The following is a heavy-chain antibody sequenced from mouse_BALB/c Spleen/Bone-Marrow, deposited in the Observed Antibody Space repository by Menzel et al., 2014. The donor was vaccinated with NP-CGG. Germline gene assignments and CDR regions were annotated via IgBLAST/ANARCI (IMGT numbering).Heavy chain of an antibody. Sequence: QVQLQQSGAELAKPGASVKMSCKASGYTFTSYWTHWVKQRPGQGLEWIGYINPSTGYTEYNQKFKDKATLTADKSSSTAYMQLSSLTSEDSAVYYCARWGDDGTFDYWGQGTTLTVSS. D-gene: IGHD2-12*01. V-gene: IGHV1-7*01. CDR2: INPSTGYT. CDR3: ARWGDDGTFDY. J-gene: IGHJ2*01. CDR1: GYTFTSYW.